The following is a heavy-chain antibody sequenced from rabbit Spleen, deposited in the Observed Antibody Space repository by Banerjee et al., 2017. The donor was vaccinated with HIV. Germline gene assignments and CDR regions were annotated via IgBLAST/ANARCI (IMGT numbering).Heavy chain of an antibody. CDR2: ISTRSSDRT. Sequence: QSLEESGGDLVKPGASLTLTCKASGIDFSSRYWMCWVRQAPGKGLEWIACISTRSSDRTHYATWAKGRFTISKTSSTTVTLQMTSLTVADTATYFCARSFDSDSDATGAFYLDLWGPGTLVTVS. D-gene: IGHD6-1*01. V-gene: IGHV1S40*01. CDR1: GIDFSSRYW. CDR3: ARSFDSDSDATGAFYLDL. J-gene: IGHJ4*01.